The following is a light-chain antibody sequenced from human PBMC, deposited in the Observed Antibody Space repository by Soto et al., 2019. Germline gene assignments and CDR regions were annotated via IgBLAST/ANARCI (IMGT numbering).Light chain of an antibody. CDR2: LGS. CDR3: MQALQAPRT. Sequence: DIVMTQSPLSLPVPPGEPASISCRSSQSLLHSNGYNFLDRYLQKPGQSPQLLIYLGSNRASGVPDRFSGSGSGTDFTLKISRVEAEDVGVYYCMQALQAPRTFGQGTKVEFK. V-gene: IGKV2-28*01. J-gene: IGKJ1*01. CDR1: QSLLHSNGYNF.